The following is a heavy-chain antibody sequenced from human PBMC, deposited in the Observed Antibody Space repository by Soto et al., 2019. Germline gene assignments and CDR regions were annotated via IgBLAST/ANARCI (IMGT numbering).Heavy chain of an antibody. J-gene: IGHJ5*02. CDR2: IYWDDDK. CDR1: GFSLTTRGVG. D-gene: IGHD3-10*01. CDR3: AHIPNYYQSDSFDP. V-gene: IGHV2-5*02. Sequence: QITLKESGPTLVKPTQTLTLTCTFSGFSLTTRGVGVGWIRQPPGKALECLALIYWDDDKRYSPSLQSRLSITKDTSKNQVVLTMTNVDPVDTATYYCAHIPNYYQSDSFDPWGQGTLVSVSS.